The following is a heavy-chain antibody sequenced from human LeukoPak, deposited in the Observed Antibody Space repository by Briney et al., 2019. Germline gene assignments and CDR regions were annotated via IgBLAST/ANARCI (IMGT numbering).Heavy chain of an antibody. CDR2: IHYSGST. CDR1: GGSISSRPYS. Sequence: PSETLSLTCTVSGGSISSRPYSWGWIRQPPGKGLEWIGNIHYSGSTNYNPSLKSRVTISVDTSKNQFSLKLSSVTAADTAVYYCARDPWGYYYGPDAPPPLWGQGTLVTVSS. V-gene: IGHV4-39*07. CDR3: ARDPWGYYYGPDAPPPL. D-gene: IGHD3-10*01. J-gene: IGHJ4*02.